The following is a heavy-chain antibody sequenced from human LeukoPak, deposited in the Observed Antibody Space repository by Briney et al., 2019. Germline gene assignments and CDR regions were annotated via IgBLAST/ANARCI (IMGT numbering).Heavy chain of an antibody. CDR3: ATTSIAAAAPGCFDY. V-gene: IGHV3-48*03. D-gene: IGHD6-13*01. Sequence: PGGSLRLSCEASGFTFSSYEMNWVRQAPGKGLEWVSSISSSGKTIYYADSTKGRFTVSRDSAKNSLYLQMNSLRAEDTAVYYCATTSIAAAAPGCFDYWGQGTLVTVFS. CDR1: GFTFSSYE. J-gene: IGHJ4*02. CDR2: ISSSGKTI.